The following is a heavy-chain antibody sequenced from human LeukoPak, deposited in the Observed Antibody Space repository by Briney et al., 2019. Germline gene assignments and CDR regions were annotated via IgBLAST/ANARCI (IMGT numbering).Heavy chain of an antibody. CDR1: GGSISSYY. V-gene: IGHV4-59*01. Sequence: SETLSLTCTVSGGSISSYYWSWIRQPPGKGLEWIGYIYYSGSTNYNPSLKSRVTISVDTSKNQFSLKLSSVTAADTAVYYCARESLAAAAVFDYWGQRTLVTFSS. J-gene: IGHJ4*02. CDR3: ARESLAAAAVFDY. D-gene: IGHD6-13*01. CDR2: IYYSGST.